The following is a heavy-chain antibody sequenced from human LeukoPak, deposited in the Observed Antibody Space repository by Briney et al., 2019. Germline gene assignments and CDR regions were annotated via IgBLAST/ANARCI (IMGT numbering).Heavy chain of an antibody. Sequence: GGSLRLSCAASGFTFNAYGTNWVRQAPGKGLEWVSSTSCSSTYIYYADSVKGRFTISRDNAKNSLYLQMNSLRAEDTAVYYCAREWRYYDSSGYYDYWGQGTLVTVSS. CDR3: AREWRYYDSSGYYDY. V-gene: IGHV3-21*01. CDR1: GFTFNAYG. D-gene: IGHD3-22*01. J-gene: IGHJ4*02. CDR2: TSCSSTYI.